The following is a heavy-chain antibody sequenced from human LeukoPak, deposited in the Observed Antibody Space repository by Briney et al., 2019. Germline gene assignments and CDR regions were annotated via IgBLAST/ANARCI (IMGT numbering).Heavy chain of an antibody. J-gene: IGHJ6*03. Sequence: SVKVSCKASGYTFTGYYMHWVRQAPGQGLEWMGGIIPIFGTANYAQKFQGRVTITADESTSTAYMELSSLRSEDTAVYYCAIRGYSGYDLQYYYYMDVWGKGTTVTISS. D-gene: IGHD5-12*01. CDR3: AIRGYSGYDLQYYYYMDV. CDR1: GYTFTGYY. CDR2: IIPIFGTA. V-gene: IGHV1-69*13.